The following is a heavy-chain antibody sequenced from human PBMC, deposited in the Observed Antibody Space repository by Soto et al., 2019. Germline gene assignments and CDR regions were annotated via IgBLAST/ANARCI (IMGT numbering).Heavy chain of an antibody. V-gene: IGHV3-66*01. CDR3: ARAFPEYSPGLYCDH. CDR2: LYGGGTT. J-gene: IGHJ5*02. CDR1: GFTVSSTY. D-gene: IGHD3-16*01. Sequence: GGSLRLSCAASGFTVSSTYMSWVRQAPGKGLEWVSVLYGGGTTYYAGSVKGRFTISRDNSNNTMYLDMNGLRVEDTAVYYCARAFPEYSPGLYCDHWGQGTLVTVSS.